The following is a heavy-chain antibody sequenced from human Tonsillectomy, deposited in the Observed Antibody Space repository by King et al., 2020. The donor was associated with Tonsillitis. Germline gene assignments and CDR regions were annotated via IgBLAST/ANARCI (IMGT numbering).Heavy chain of an antibody. CDR2: INTNSYTI. Sequence: VQLVESGGGLVQPGRSLRLSCEASGSTFSSFDMSWVRHAPGKGLEWVSFINTNSYTIYYADSVKGRFTISRDNAKNLVYLQMNSLRGEDTAVYYCARENGYAFDMWGQGTMVTVSS. D-gene: IGHD6-25*01. V-gene: IGHV3-48*01. CDR1: GSTFSSFD. CDR3: ARENGYAFDM. J-gene: IGHJ3*02.